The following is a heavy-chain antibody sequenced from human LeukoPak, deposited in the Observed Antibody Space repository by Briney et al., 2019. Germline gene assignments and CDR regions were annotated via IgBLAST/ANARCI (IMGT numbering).Heavy chain of an antibody. D-gene: IGHD2-2*01. V-gene: IGHV1-2*02. J-gene: IGHJ4*02. Sequence: ASVKVSCKASGYTFTGYYMHWVRQAPGQGLEWMGWINPNSGGTNYAQKFQGRVTMTRDTSISTAYMELSRLRSDDTAVYYCARDLSNIVVVPAANWDXYXXXGTLVTVSX. CDR2: INPNSGGT. CDR1: GYTFTGYY. CDR3: ARDLSNIVVVPAANWDXY.